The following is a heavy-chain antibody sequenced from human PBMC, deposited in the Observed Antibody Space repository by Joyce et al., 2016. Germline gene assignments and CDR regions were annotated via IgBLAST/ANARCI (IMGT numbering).Heavy chain of an antibody. V-gene: IGHV3-74*01. CDR3: VRGISARPGGPNWFDP. Sequence: EVQLVESGGGLVQPGGSLRLSCAASGFSFSGYWIHWVRQAPGKGQVWVSRINTDGSSTRFADSVKGRFTISRDNAKNRLYLQMNRVRAEDTAVYYCVRGISARPGGPNWFDPWGQGTLVTVSS. J-gene: IGHJ5*02. D-gene: IGHD6-6*01. CDR1: GFSFSGYW. CDR2: INTDGSST.